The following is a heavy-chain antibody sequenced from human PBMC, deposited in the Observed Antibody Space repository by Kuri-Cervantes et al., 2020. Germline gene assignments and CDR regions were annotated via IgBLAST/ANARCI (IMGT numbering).Heavy chain of an antibody. CDR3: AASGSDDYGDYVSGWYFDL. Sequence: SVKVSCKASGGTFSSYAISWVRQAPGQGLEWMGGIIPIFGTANYAQKFQGRVTITADESTSTAYMELSSLRSEDTAVYYCAASGSDDYGDYVSGWYFDLWGRGTLVTVSS. CDR2: IIPIFGTA. V-gene: IGHV1-69*13. CDR1: GGTFSSYA. J-gene: IGHJ2*01. D-gene: IGHD4-17*01.